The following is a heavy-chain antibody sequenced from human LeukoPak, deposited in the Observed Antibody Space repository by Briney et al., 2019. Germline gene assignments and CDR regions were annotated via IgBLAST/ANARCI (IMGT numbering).Heavy chain of an antibody. CDR1: GFAFGSEA. V-gene: IGHV3-23*01. CDR2: ISPAGGTT. Sequence: PGGSLRLSCAVSGFAFGSEAMSWVRQSPARGLEWVASISPAGGTTYYADYVKGRFTISRDNSKNTLYLQMNSLRAEDTAVYYCARAGEPSNVLLWFGESAWFDYWGQGTLVTVSS. J-gene: IGHJ4*02. CDR3: ARAGEPSNVLLWFGESAWFDY. D-gene: IGHD3-10*01.